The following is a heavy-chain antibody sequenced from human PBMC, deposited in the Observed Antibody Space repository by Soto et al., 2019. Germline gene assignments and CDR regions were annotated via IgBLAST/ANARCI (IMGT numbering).Heavy chain of an antibody. CDR2: ITYNGDNT. Sequence: LRLSCAASGFTFRSYAMTWVRQAPGKGLEWVSVITYNGDNTFYADSVKGRFTISRDNSKDTVYLQMNSLRAEDTAVYYCARYIRGPTVFYFDFWGPGVLVTVS. J-gene: IGHJ4*02. D-gene: IGHD5-18*01. CDR1: GFTFRSYA. V-gene: IGHV3-23*01. CDR3: ARYIRGPTVFYFDF.